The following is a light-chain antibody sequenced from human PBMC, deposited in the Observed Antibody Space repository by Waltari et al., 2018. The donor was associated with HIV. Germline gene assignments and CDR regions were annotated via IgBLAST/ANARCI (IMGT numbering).Light chain of an antibody. J-gene: IGLJ3*02. CDR3: QTWGTGIRV. CDR1: SGHSTYA. V-gene: IGLV4-69*01. CDR2: VNSDGRH. Sequence: QLVLTQSPSASASLGASVKLPCTLSSGHSTYAIAWHQQQPEKGPRYLMKVNSDGRHSKGDGIPDRFSGSSSGSERYLIISSLQSEDDADYYCQTWGTGIRVFGGGTKLTVL.